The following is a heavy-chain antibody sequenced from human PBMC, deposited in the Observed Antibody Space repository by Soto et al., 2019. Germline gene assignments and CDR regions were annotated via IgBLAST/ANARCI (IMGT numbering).Heavy chain of an antibody. D-gene: IGHD3-3*01. V-gene: IGHV6-1*01. CDR3: ARDRLPYYDFWSGYLGVAATQPHNWFDP. CDR1: GDSVSSNSAA. Sequence: SQTLSLTCAISGDSVSSNSAAWNWIRQSPSRGLEWLGRTYYRSKWYNDYAVSVKSRITINPDTSKNQFSLQLNSVTPEDTAVYYCARDRLPYYDFWSGYLGVAATQPHNWFDPWGQGTLVTLSS. CDR2: TYYRSKWYN. J-gene: IGHJ5*02.